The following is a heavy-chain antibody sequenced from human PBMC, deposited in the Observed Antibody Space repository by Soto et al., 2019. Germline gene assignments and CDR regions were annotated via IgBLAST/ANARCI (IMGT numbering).Heavy chain of an antibody. D-gene: IGHD5-12*01. CDR2: VYPSGHT. CDR1: GDSVTNGIY. CDR3: VGYTASHNWSEP. J-gene: IGHJ5*02. Sequence: SETRSLTCTVSGDSVTNGIYWGWIRQCAGQGLEWLGTVYPSGHTYYNPSVRGRLSMSIDPSKNQFSLSLTSVTAADTAWYFYVGYTASHNWSEPWGQGTL. V-gene: IGHV4-38-2*02.